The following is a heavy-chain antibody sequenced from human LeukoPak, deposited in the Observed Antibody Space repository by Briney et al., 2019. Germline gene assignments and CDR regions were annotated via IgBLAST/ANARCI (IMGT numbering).Heavy chain of an antibody. CDR3: AIGVAAAGTVWFDP. V-gene: IGHV4-59*08. CDR1: GGSISSYY. D-gene: IGHD6-13*01. J-gene: IGHJ5*02. Sequence: SETLPLTCTVSGGSISSYYWSWIRQPPGKGLEWIGYIYYSGSTNYNPSLKSRVTISVDTSKNQFSLKLSSVTAADTAVYYCAIGVAAAGTVWFDPWGQGTLVTVSS. CDR2: IYYSGST.